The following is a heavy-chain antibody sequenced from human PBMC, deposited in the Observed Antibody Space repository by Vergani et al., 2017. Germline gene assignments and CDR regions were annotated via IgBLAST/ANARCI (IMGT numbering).Heavy chain of an antibody. Sequence: EVQLVESGGGLVQPGGSLRFSCAASGFPLSDHVMDWVRQGPGKGREWVGRRRNKARSYATEYSASVKGRFTISRDDSRNSLYLQMRSLKTEDTAVYYCATLPHQTQQQVTSWGEGTLVTVSS. V-gene: IGHV3-72*01. CDR2: RRNKARSYAT. D-gene: IGHD6-13*01. CDR1: GFPLSDHV. J-gene: IGHJ5*02. CDR3: ATLPHQTQQQVTS.